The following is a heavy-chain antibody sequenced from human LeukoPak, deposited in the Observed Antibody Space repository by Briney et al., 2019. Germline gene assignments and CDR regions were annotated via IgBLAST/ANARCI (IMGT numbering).Heavy chain of an antibody. D-gene: IGHD3-16*02. Sequence: ASVKVSCKASGFTSTIYGTSWVRQAPGQGLEWMGWISAYNGNTNYAQKLQGRATMPTDTSTSTAYMELRSLRSDDTAVYYCARDNDGEKYYDYGWGSYRPSIDYWGQGTLVTVSS. CDR3: ARDNDGEKYYDYGWGSYRPSIDY. CDR1: GFTSTIYG. CDR2: ISAYNGNT. V-gene: IGHV1-18*01. J-gene: IGHJ4*02.